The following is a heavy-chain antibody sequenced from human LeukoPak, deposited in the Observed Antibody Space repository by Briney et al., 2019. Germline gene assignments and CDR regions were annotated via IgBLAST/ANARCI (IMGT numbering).Heavy chain of an antibody. CDR1: GGSFSDFH. Sequence: SETLSLTCAVYGGSFSDFHWSWIRLPPGKGLEWIGEINHSGNTNYNPSLKSRVTISIDTSKNQFSLKLSSVTAADTAVYYCARGKVTRDWYFDLWGRGTLVTVSS. CDR3: ARGKVTRDWYFDL. D-gene: IGHD4-17*01. J-gene: IGHJ2*01. V-gene: IGHV4-34*01. CDR2: INHSGNT.